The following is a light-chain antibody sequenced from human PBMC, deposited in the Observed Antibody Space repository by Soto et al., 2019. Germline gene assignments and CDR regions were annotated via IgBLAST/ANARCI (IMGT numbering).Light chain of an antibody. CDR3: QQYGSSLSLT. J-gene: IGKJ4*01. CDR1: QSVSSSY. Sequence: EIVLTHSPGTLSLSPCERATLSFSAGQSVSSSYLAWYQQKPGQAPRLLIYGASSRATGIPDRFSGSGSGTDFTLTISRLEPEDFAVYYCQQYGSSLSLTFGGGTKVDI. CDR2: GAS. V-gene: IGKV3-20*01.